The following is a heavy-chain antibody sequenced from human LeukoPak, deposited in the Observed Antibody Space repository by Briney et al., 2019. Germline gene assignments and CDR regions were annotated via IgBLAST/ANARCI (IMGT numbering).Heavy chain of an antibody. D-gene: IGHD5-18*01. J-gene: IGHJ3*02. Sequence: GGSLRLSCAASGFTVSSNYMSWVRQAPGKGLEWVSVIYSGGIYNDGTTNYGDCVKGRFTISRDNSKNTLYLQMNSLRAEDTAVYYCARRELLGYSYGLRTFNIWGQGTTVTVSS. CDR3: ARRELLGYSYGLRTFNI. CDR1: GFTVSSNY. CDR2: IYSGGIYNDGTT. V-gene: IGHV3-66*04.